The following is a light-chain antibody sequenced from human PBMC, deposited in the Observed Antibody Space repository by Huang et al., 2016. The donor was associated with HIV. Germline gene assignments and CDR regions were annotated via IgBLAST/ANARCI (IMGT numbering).Light chain of an antibody. V-gene: IGKV3-15*01. Sequence: EIVMTQSPVTLSVSPGESATLSCRASQNVSTNLAWYQHKPGRAPRLLIYGASTRANSVPARFSARGSGTEFTLTVGGLRSDDFAVYYCQHYDNWAPATFGQGTKLEFK. J-gene: IGKJ1*01. CDR1: QNVSTN. CDR3: QHYDNWAPAT. CDR2: GAS.